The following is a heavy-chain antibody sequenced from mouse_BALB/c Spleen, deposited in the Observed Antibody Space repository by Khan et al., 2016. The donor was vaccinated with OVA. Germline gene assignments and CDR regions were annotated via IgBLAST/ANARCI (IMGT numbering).Heavy chain of an antibody. V-gene: IGHV1-77*01. CDR3: ARGGWDGFAY. CDR2: IYPGSDST. D-gene: IGHD4-1*01. J-gene: IGHJ3*01. Sequence: QVRLQQSGPELVKPGASVKMSCKASGYIFTDYVMNWVKQRTGQGLEWIGQIYPGSDSTYYNEKFKDKATLTADRSSSTAYMQLNSLTSEDSAVYFCARGGWDGFAYWGQGTLVTVSA. CDR1: GYIFTDYV.